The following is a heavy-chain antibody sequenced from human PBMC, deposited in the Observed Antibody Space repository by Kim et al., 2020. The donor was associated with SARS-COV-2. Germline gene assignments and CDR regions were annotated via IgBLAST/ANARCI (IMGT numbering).Heavy chain of an antibody. Sequence: GGSLRLSCAASGFTFRNSAMSWVRQAPGKGLEWVAGIFGSGSGTYYADSVKGRFSISRDNSQSTLYLQMDNLRAEDTAVYYCARHLHVPTVTFYWYFDLWGRGTLVTVSS. CDR3: ARHLHVPTVTFYWYFDL. D-gene: IGHD2-21*02. V-gene: IGHV3-23*01. CDR2: IFGSGSGT. CDR1: GFTFRNSA. J-gene: IGHJ2*01.